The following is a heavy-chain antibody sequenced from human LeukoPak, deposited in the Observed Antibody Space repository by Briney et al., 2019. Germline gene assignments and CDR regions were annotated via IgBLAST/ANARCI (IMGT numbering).Heavy chain of an antibody. Sequence: PSETLSLTCIVSGGSISRSTYYWGWIRQPPGKGLEWTGSIHYSGNTYYNPSLKSRITISVDTSKNQFSLKLRSVTAADTAVYYCARRPGRWLQFLDYWGQGTLVTVSS. CDR3: ARRPGRWLQFLDY. D-gene: IGHD5-24*01. CDR2: IHYSGNT. J-gene: IGHJ4*02. V-gene: IGHV4-39*01. CDR1: GGSISRSTYY.